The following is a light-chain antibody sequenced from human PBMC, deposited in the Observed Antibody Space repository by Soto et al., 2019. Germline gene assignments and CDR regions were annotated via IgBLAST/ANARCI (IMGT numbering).Light chain of an antibody. Sequence: QSALTQPPSASGSPGQSVTISCTGTSSDVGGYNYVSWYQQHPGKAPKLMIYEVNKRPSGVPDRFSGSKSGNTASLTVSGLQAEDEGDFYCSSYAGSNNFVVFGGGTKVTVL. V-gene: IGLV2-8*01. CDR2: EVN. J-gene: IGLJ2*01. CDR1: SSDVGGYNY. CDR3: SSYAGSNNFVV.